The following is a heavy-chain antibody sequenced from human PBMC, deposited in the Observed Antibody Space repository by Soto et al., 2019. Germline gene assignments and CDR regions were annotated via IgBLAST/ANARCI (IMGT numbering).Heavy chain of an antibody. CDR2: IIPIFGTA. D-gene: IGHD5-12*01. V-gene: IGHV1-69*06. CDR3: ASGRDGYNLDY. CDR1: GCPFSSYA. Sequence: SVKVSCKASGCPFSSYAISWVRQPPGQGLGWMGGIIPIFGTANYAQKFRGRVTITADKSTGTAYMGLSSLRSEDTAVYYCASGRDGYNLDYWGQGTLVTVSS. J-gene: IGHJ4*02.